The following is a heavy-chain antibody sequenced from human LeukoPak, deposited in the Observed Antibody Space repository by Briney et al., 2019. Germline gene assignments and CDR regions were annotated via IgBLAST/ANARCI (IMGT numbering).Heavy chain of an antibody. V-gene: IGHV5-51*01. CDR1: GYSFTSYW. CDR3: ARLILLWFGELDAFDI. J-gene: IGHJ3*02. Sequence: GESLKISCKGSGYSFTSYWIGWARQMPGKGLEWMGIIYPGDSDTRYSPSFQGQVTISADKSISTAYLQWSSLKASDTAMYYCARLILLWFGELDAFDIWGQGTMVTVSS. CDR2: IYPGDSDT. D-gene: IGHD3-10*01.